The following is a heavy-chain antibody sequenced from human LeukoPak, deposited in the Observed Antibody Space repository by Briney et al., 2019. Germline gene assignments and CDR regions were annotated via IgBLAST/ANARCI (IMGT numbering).Heavy chain of an antibody. D-gene: IGHD5-12*01. V-gene: IGHV1-2*02. CDR2: INPNSGGT. CDR1: GYTFTCYY. J-gene: IGHJ4*02. Sequence: ASVKVSCKASGYTFTCYYMHWVRQAPGQGLEWMGWINPNSGGTNYAQKFQGRVTMTRDTSISTAYMELSRLRSDDTAVYYCARYPRIIVATTGLDYWGQGTLVTVSS. CDR3: ARYPRIIVATTGLDY.